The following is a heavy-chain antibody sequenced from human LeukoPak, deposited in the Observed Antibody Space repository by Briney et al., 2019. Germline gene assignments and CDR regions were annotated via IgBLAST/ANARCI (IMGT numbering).Heavy chain of an antibody. D-gene: IGHD3-3*01. J-gene: IGHJ6*03. V-gene: IGHV1-69*05. CDR3: ARVNRSLEFYYYYMDV. Sequence: ASVKVSCKASGGTLSSYTLSWVRQAPGQGLEWMGRIITILSTTNYAQKFQGRVTITTDESTSTGYMELSSLRSEDTAVYYCARVNRSLEFYYYYMDVWGKGTTVTVSS. CDR1: GGTLSSYT. CDR2: IITILSTT.